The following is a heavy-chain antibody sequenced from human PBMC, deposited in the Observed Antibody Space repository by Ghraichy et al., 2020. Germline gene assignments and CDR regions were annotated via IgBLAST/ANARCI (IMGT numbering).Heavy chain of an antibody. CDR3: ARGDTFYHLLKGHAFDT. D-gene: IGHD3-9*01. CDR2: IYDSGTT. Sequence: SETLSLTCTVSGGSINIDGHNWSWFRQLPVKVLEWIGFIYDSGTTFYTSSLKGRLTLSVDTSKNQFYLKLTSVTAADTAKYYCARGDTFYHLLKGHAFDTWGPGTMVTVSS. V-gene: IGHV4-31*03. CDR1: GGSINIDGHN. J-gene: IGHJ3*02.